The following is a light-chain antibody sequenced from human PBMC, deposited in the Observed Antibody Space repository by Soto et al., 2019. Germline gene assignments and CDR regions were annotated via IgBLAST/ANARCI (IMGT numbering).Light chain of an antibody. CDR1: QSISSN. V-gene: IGKV3-15*01. J-gene: IGKJ1*01. CDR2: DAS. CDR3: QQYYSYPRT. Sequence: EIVLTQSPATLSVSPGERATLSCRACQSISSNLAWYQQTPGQAPRLLIYDASTRATGVPARFSGSGSGTEFTLTISSLQSEDFAAYYCQQYYSYPRTFGQGTKVDIK.